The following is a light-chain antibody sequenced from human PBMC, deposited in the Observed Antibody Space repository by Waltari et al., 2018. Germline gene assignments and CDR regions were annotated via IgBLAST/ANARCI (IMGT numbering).Light chain of an antibody. V-gene: IGKV4-1*01. Sequence: DIVMTQSPDSLAVSLGERATINCKSSQSVLYSSNNKNYLAWYQQKPGQPPKLLIYWASTRESGVPDRFSGSGSGTDFTLTISSLQAEDVAVYYCQQYYSTGTFCPGTKVYIK. CDR3: QQYYSTGT. CDR1: QSVLYSSNNKNY. CDR2: WAS. J-gene: IGKJ3*01.